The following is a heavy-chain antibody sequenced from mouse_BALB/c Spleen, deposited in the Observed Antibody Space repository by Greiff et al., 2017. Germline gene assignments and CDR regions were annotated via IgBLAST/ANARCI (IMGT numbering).Heavy chain of an antibody. J-gene: IGHJ2*01. CDR2: IYPGDGDT. CDR1: GYAFSSYW. D-gene: IGHD1-1*01. Sequence: QVQLQQSGAELVRPGSSVKISCKASGYAFSSYWMNWVKQRPGQGLEWIGQIYPGDGDTNYNGKFKGKATLTADKSSSTAYMQLSSLTSEDSAVYFCARSTGSSGDYFDYWGQGTTLTVSS. CDR3: ARSTGSSGDYFDY. V-gene: IGHV1-80*01.